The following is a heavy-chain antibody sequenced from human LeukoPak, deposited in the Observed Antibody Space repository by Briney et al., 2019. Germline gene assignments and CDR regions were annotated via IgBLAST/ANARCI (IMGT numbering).Heavy chain of an antibody. CDR1: GYSISSGYY. CDR2: FYHTGST. V-gene: IGHV4-38-2*02. D-gene: IGHD5-24*01. J-gene: IGHJ4*02. CDR3: ARRGRWLQHTDY. Sequence: SETLSLTCIVSGYSISSGYYWGWIRQPPGKGLEWIVSFYHTGSTYYNPSLKSRVIISVDTSKNQFSLRLSSVTAADTAVYYCARRGRWLQHTDYWGQGTLVTVSS.